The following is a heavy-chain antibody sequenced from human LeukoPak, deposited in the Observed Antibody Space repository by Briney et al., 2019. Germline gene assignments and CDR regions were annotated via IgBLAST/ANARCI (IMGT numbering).Heavy chain of an antibody. V-gene: IGHV1-2*02. J-gene: IGHJ6*03. CDR3: ARVDSNYVGYYYYYMDV. CDR1: GYTFTGYY. CDR2: INPNSGGT. Sequence: ASVKVSCKASGYTFTGYYMHWVRQAPGQGLEWMGWINPNSGGTNYAQKLQGRVTMTTDTSTSTAYMELRSLRSDDTAVYYCARVDSNYVGYYYYYMDVWGKGTTVTVSS. D-gene: IGHD4-11*01.